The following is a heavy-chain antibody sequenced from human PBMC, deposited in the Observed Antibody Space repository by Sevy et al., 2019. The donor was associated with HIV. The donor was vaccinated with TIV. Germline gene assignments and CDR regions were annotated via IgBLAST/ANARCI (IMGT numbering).Heavy chain of an antibody. CDR1: GYSISSGYY. CDR2: IYHSGST. Sequence: LRETLSLTCAVSGYSISSGYYWGWIRQPPGKGLEWIGSIYHSGSTYYNPSLKSRVTISVDTSKNQFSLKLSSVTAADTAVYYCARQWIEFLFDYWGQGTLVTVSS. V-gene: IGHV4-38-2*01. CDR3: ARQWIEFLFDY. D-gene: IGHD5-12*01. J-gene: IGHJ4*02.